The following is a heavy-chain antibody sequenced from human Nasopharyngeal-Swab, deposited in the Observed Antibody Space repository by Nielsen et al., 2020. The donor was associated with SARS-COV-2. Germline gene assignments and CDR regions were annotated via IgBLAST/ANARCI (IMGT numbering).Heavy chain of an antibody. CDR1: GFTFSSDW. V-gene: IGHV3-74*01. CDR2: INSDGSST. J-gene: IGHJ4*02. Sequence: GESLKISCAASGFTFSSDWMHWVGQAPGKGLVWVSRINSDGSSTSYADSVKGRFTISRDNAKNTLYLQMNSLRAEDTAVYYCARGGSSSWYGDFDYWGQGTLVTVSS. D-gene: IGHD6-13*01. CDR3: ARGGSSSWYGDFDY.